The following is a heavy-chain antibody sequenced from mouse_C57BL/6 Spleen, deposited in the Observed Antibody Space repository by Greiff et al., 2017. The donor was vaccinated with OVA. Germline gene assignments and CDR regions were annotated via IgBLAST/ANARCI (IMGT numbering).Heavy chain of an antibody. D-gene: IGHD1-1*01. CDR1: GYTFTDYN. J-gene: IGHJ3*01. Sequence: DVKLQESGPELVKPGASVKIPCKASGYTFTDYNMDWVKQSHGKSLEWIGDINPNNGGTIYNQKFKGKATLTVDKSSSTAYMELRSLTSEDTAVYYCARGGLLPRSLFAYWGQGTLVTVSA. V-gene: IGHV1-18*01. CDR3: ARGGLLPRSLFAY. CDR2: INPNNGGT.